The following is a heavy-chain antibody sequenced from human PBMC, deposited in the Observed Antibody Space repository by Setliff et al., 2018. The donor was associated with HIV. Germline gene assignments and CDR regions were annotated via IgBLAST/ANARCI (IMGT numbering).Heavy chain of an antibody. V-gene: IGHV4-59*01. Sequence: SETLSLTCSVSGGSISGYYWSWVRQPPGRGLEWIGYVSHSGSTSYNPSLNSRVTMSVDTSRAQFSLKVTSVTAADTAVYYCARARGRALLSYYFDYWGQGRLVTVSS. CDR1: GGSISGYY. J-gene: IGHJ4*02. CDR2: VSHSGST. D-gene: IGHD2-2*01. CDR3: ARARGRALLSYYFDY.